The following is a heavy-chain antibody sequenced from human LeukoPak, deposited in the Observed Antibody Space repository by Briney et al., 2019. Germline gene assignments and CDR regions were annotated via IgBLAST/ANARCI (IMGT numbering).Heavy chain of an antibody. V-gene: IGHV4-39*01. J-gene: IGHJ4*02. D-gene: IGHD6-19*01. CDR3: VRRVAGTFYFDK. Sequence: SETLSLTCSVSGESIKSTSNYWAWVRQPPGKGLEWIGHIYYSTNTYYNSSLKSRATISDDTSKNQVSLSLRSVTAADTPLYFCVRRVAGTFYFDKWGEGSLVSVSS. CDR2: IYYSTNT. CDR1: GESIKSTSNY.